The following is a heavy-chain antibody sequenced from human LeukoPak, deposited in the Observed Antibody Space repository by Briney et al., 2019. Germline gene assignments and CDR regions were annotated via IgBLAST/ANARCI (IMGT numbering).Heavy chain of an antibody. J-gene: IGHJ3*02. V-gene: IGHV3-49*04. CDR2: IRSKAYGGTT. CDR3: TRVVVVLNDAFDI. D-gene: IGHD2-15*01. CDR1: GITFGDYA. Sequence: GVLRLSCTASGITFGDYAMSWVRQAPGKGLEWVGFIRSKAYGGTTEYAASVKGRFTISRDDSKSIAYLQMNSPKTEDTAVYYCTRVVVVLNDAFDIWGQGTMVTVSS.